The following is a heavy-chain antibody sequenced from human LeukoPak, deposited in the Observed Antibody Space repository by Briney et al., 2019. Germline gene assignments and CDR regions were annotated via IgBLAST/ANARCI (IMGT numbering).Heavy chain of an antibody. CDR3: ARDYSSNRLFDY. CDR1: GFAFSSYS. D-gene: IGHD6-13*01. Sequence: GGSLTLSCPASGFAFSSYSMNWVRQDPGEGLEWVSYISSSSSTTYYADSVKGRFTISRDNAKNSLYLQMNSLRDEDTAVYYCARDYSSNRLFDYWGQGTLVTVSS. CDR2: ISSSSSTT. V-gene: IGHV3-48*02. J-gene: IGHJ4*02.